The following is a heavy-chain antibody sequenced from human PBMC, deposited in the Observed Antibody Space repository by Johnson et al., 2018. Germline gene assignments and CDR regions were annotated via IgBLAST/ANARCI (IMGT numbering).Heavy chain of an antibody. D-gene: IGHD3-3*01. V-gene: IGHV3-9*01. J-gene: IGHJ1*01. CDR2: ISWNSGSI. CDR3: AKAPVGWLGEGAEYFQH. CDR1: GFTFDDYA. Sequence: EVQLLESGGGLVQPGRTLRLCCAASGFTFDDYAMHWVRQAPGKGLEWVSGISWNSGSIGCADSVEGRFTISRDNAKNALYLQMNSLRPEDTALYYCAKAPVGWLGEGAEYFQHWGQGTLVTVSS.